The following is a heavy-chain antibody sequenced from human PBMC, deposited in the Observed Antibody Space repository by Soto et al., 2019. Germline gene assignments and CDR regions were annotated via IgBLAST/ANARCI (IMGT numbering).Heavy chain of an antibody. J-gene: IGHJ6*03. CDR2: IYYSGST. Sequence: SETLSLTCTVSGGSISSSSYYWGWIRQPPGKGLEWIGSIYYSGSTYYNPSLKSRVTISVDTSKNQFSLKLSSVTAADRAVYYCAANTMVRGVIKIYYYYYYMDVWGKGTTVTVSS. CDR3: AANTMVRGVIKIYYYYYYMDV. CDR1: GGSISSSSYY. V-gene: IGHV4-39*01. D-gene: IGHD3-10*01.